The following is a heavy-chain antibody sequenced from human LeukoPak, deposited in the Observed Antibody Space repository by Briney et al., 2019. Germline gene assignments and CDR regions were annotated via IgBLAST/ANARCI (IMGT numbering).Heavy chain of an antibody. V-gene: IGHV3-48*01. CDR2: IGSSSSAI. J-gene: IGHJ6*02. CDR1: GFAFNTYG. Sequence: PGGSLRLSCVASGFAFNTYGVNWVRQAPGKGLEWVSYIGSSSSAIYYADSVKGRFTISRDNAKDSLYLQMNSLRAEDTALYYCAKDSSSWYVESVGMDVWGQGTTVTVSS. D-gene: IGHD6-13*01. CDR3: AKDSSSWYVESVGMDV.